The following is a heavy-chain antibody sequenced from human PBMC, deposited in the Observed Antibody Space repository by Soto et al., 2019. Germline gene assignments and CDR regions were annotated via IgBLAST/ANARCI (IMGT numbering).Heavy chain of an antibody. D-gene: IGHD2-21*01. Sequence: QVQLVQSGAEVKKPGSSVKVSCKASGGTFSSYAISWVRQAPGQGLEWMGGFIPIFGTANYAQKFQGRVTSSGDESTSTAYMKLSSLRSEDTAVYYCASDSPSGESYYYYGMDVWGQGTKVTVSS. V-gene: IGHV1-69*01. CDR3: ASDSPSGESYYYYGMDV. J-gene: IGHJ6*02. CDR2: FIPIFGTA. CDR1: GGTFSSYA.